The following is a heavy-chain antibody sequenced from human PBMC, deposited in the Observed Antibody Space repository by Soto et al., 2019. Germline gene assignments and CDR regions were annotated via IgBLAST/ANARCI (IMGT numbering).Heavy chain of an antibody. CDR1: SGSISSSNW. D-gene: IGHD3-3*01. CDR2: IYHSGST. CDR3: ARTIFGVVNYYYYYMDV. Sequence: QVQLQESGPGLVKPSGTLSLTCAVSSGSISSSNWWSWVRQPPGKGLEWIGEIYHSGSTNYNPSLKSRVTISVDKSKNQFSLKLSSVTAADTAVYYCARTIFGVVNYYYYYMDVWGKGTTVTVSS. J-gene: IGHJ6*03. V-gene: IGHV4-4*02.